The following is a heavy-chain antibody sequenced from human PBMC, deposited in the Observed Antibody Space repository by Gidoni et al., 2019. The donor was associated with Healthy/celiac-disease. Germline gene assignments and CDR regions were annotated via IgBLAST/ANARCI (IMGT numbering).Heavy chain of an antibody. J-gene: IGHJ4*02. V-gene: IGHV3-30-3*01. D-gene: IGHD5-18*01. CDR3: ARVRSGYSYGYFFDY. CDR1: GFTFSSYA. CDR2: ISYDGSNK. Sequence: QVQLVESGGGVVQPGRSLRLSCAASGFTFSSYAMHWVRQAPGKGLEWVAVISYDGSNKYYADSVKGRFTISRDNSKNTLYLQMNSLRAEDTAVYYCARVRSGYSYGYFFDYWGQGTLVTVSS.